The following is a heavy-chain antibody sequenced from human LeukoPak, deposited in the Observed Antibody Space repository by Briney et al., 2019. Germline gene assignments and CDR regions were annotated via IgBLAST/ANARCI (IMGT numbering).Heavy chain of an antibody. CDR3: APLGVLISGYRAFDI. Sequence: TGGSLRLSCAASGFTFSSYTMNWVRQAPGKGLEWVSSISTSSRYIYYADSVKGRSTISRDNAKTSLYLQMNSLRAEDTAVYYCAPLGVLISGYRAFDIWGQGTMVAVSS. CDR1: GFTFSSYT. J-gene: IGHJ3*02. D-gene: IGHD3-3*01. CDR2: ISTSSRYI. V-gene: IGHV3-21*01.